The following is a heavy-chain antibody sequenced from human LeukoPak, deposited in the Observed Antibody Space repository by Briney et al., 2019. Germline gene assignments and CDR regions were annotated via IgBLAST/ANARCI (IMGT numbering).Heavy chain of an antibody. Sequence: PSETLSLTCAVYGGSFSGYYWSWIRQPPGKGLEWIGEINHSGSTNYNASLKSRVTISVDKSKNQFSLKMSSVTAADTAVYYCTRAPPYGSGWSKGVLDYWGQGTLVTVSS. CDR1: GGSFSGYY. CDR2: INHSGST. V-gene: IGHV4-34*01. J-gene: IGHJ4*02. D-gene: IGHD6-19*01. CDR3: TRAPPYGSGWSKGVLDY.